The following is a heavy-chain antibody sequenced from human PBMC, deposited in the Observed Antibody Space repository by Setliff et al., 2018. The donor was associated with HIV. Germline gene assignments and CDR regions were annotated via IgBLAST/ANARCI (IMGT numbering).Heavy chain of an antibody. J-gene: IGHJ6*03. CDR1: GYSFTGYY. V-gene: IGHV1-46*01. Sequence: ASVKVSCKASGYSFTGYYIHWVRRAPGQGLEWMGMIIPNDGRTNYAPKFQGRVTMTTDTSTSTAYMELRSLRSDDTAVYYCARCLKDIVVVPYAGGGMDVWGKGTTVTVSS. CDR3: ARCLKDIVVVPYAGGGMDV. CDR2: IIPNDGRT. D-gene: IGHD2-2*01.